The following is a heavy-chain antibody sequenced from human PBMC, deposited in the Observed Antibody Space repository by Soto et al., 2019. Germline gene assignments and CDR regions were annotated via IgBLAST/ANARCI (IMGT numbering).Heavy chain of an antibody. V-gene: IGHV4-59*01. D-gene: IGHD3-10*01. CDR3: ARCWDSSGLFDP. CDR1: GASITNYY. Sequence: QVQLQEPGPGLVKPSETLSLTCSVSGASITNYYWSWIRQPPGKGLEWIGSISYSGSTKYNPSLESRVMISLDTSKNQCSLRLSSVTAADTALYYCARCWDSSGLFDPWGQGALVTVSS. CDR2: ISYSGST. J-gene: IGHJ5*02.